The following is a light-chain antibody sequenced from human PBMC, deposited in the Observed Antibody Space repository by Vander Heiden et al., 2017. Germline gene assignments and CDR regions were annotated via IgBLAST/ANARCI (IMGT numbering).Light chain of an antibody. J-gene: IGKJ4*01. CDR1: QSDLYSYNNKNY. CDR2: WAS. V-gene: IGKV4-1*01. Sequence: DIVITQSPASLAVSLGERATNNFKSSQSDLYSYNNKNYLAWYQQKPGQPPKLLIYWASTRETGVPARFSGSGSGTDFTLTISSLEAEDVAVYYCQQHDSSPLTFGRGTKVEIK. CDR3: QQHDSSPLT.